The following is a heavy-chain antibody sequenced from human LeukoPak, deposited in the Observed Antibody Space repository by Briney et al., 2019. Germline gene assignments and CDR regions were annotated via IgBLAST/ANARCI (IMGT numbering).Heavy chain of an antibody. CDR3: ARDGSVNDY. CDR1: GFTFSTYW. D-gene: IGHD3-10*01. Sequence: GGSLRLSCAASGFTFSTYWMHWVRQAPGKGLVWVSRINRDGSRSYADSLKGRFTISRDNAKNTLYLEMSSLRAEDTAVYYCARDGSVNDYWGQGTLVTVSS. CDR2: INRDGSR. V-gene: IGHV3-74*01. J-gene: IGHJ4*02.